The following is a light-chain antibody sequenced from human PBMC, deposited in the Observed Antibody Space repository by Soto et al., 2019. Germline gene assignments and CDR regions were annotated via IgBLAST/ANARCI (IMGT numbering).Light chain of an antibody. V-gene: IGKV1-12*01. CDR3: QQTPRRPLS. J-gene: IGKJ3*01. CDR2: ATS. CDR1: QGVGGW. Sequence: IQMTQSPSSVSASVGDRVTMTCRASQGVGGWLAWYQQKPGKVPKLLIYATSSLHSGVPSRFSGSGAGTDFALSVSSLQPEDFATCYCQQTPRRPLSFGPGAKVDIK.